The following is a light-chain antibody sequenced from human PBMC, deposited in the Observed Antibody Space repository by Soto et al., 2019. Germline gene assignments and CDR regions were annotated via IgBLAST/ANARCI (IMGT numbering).Light chain of an antibody. V-gene: IGKV3D-15*01. Sequence: EILMTQSPATLSVSPGERATLSCRASQSLNRNLAWYQQKPGQAPRLIIYGASTRASGIPARFSGSGSGTEGTLTISSLQSEDFALYYCQHYNDWPPAFTFGPGTKVDL. CDR2: GAS. CDR3: QHYNDWPPAFT. J-gene: IGKJ3*01. CDR1: QSLNRN.